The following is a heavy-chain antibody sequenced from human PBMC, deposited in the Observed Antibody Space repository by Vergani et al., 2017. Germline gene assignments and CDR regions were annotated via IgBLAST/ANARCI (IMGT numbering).Heavy chain of an antibody. CDR2: ISWNSNNI. Sequence: EVQLVESGGGLVQPGRSLRLSCAASGFTFDDYAMHWVRHAPGKGLEWVSGISWNSNNIGYADSVKGRFTISRDNAKNSLYLQMNSLRVEDTALYYCAKGGGVLRFLNWFDPWGQGTLVTVSS. CDR3: AKGGGVLRFLNWFDP. CDR1: GFTFDDYA. J-gene: IGHJ5*02. D-gene: IGHD3-3*01. V-gene: IGHV3-9*01.